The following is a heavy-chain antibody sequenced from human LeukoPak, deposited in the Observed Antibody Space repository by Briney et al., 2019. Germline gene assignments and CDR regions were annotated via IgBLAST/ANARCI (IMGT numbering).Heavy chain of an antibody. Sequence: SETLSLTCTVSGGSISSYYWSWIRQPAGKGLEWIGRIYTSGSTNYSPSLKSRVTMSVDTSKNQFSLKLSSVTAADTAVYYCATEAVLVVPVATRGASYYCYMDVWGKGTTVTVSS. D-gene: IGHD2-2*01. J-gene: IGHJ6*03. V-gene: IGHV4-4*07. CDR3: ATEAVLVVPVATRGASYYCYMDV. CDR2: IYTSGST. CDR1: GGSISSYY.